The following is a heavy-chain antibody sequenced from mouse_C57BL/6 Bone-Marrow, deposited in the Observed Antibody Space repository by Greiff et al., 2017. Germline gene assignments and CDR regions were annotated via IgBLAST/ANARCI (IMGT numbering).Heavy chain of an antibody. D-gene: IGHD1-1*01. J-gene: IGHJ1*03. V-gene: IGHV1-75*01. Sequence: VQLQQSGPELVKPGASVKISCKASGYTFTDYYINWVKQRPGQGLEWIGWIFPGSGSTYYNEKFKGKATLTVDQSSSTAYMLLSSLTSEDSAVYFCANTVVVEQDWYCDVWGTGTTVTVSS. CDR3: ANTVVVEQDWYCDV. CDR2: IFPGSGST. CDR1: GYTFTDYY.